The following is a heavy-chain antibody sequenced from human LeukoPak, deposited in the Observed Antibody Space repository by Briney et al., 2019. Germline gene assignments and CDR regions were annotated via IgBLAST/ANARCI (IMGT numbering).Heavy chain of an antibody. CDR3: VRFDYGSNLVGDAFDV. CDR2: IYPGNSDT. Sequence: RAESLKISCKGSGYSFTIYWVGWVRQMPGKGLEWMAIIYPGNSDTRYSPSFQGQVTISVDKSINTAYLQWSSLKASDTAMYYCVRFDYGSNLVGDAFDVWGQGTMVTVSS. CDR1: GYSFTIYW. J-gene: IGHJ3*01. V-gene: IGHV5-51*01. D-gene: IGHD4-23*01.